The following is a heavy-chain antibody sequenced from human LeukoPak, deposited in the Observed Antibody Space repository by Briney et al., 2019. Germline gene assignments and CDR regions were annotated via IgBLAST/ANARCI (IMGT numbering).Heavy chain of an antibody. J-gene: IGHJ4*02. CDR2: ISYDGSNK. CDR3: ARDKVRIAVAAFDY. D-gene: IGHD6-19*01. V-gene: IGHV3-30-3*01. CDR1: GFTFSSYA. Sequence: GALRLSCAASGFTFSSYAMHWVRQAPGKGLEWVAVISYDGSNKYYADSVKGRFTISRDNSKNTLYLQMNSLRAEDTAVYYCARDKVRIAVAAFDYWGQGTLVTVSS.